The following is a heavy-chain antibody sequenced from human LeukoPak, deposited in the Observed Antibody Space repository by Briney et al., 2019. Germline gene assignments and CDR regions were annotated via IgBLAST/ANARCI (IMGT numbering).Heavy chain of an antibody. D-gene: IGHD6-13*01. CDR1: GGSISSYY. CDR2: TYYSGST. CDR3: ARHGYSSSDWFDP. J-gene: IGHJ5*02. V-gene: IGHV4-59*08. Sequence: SETLSLTCTVFGGSISSYYWSWIRQPPGKGLEWIGYTYYSGSTNYNPSLKSRVTISVGTSKNQFSLKLSSVTAADTAVYYCARHGYSSSDWFDPWGQGTLVTVSS.